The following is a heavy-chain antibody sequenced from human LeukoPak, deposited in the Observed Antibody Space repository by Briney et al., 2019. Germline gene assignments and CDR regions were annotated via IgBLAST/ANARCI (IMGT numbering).Heavy chain of an antibody. CDR2: INNDGSNT. J-gene: IGHJ6*04. CDR1: GFTFSAYW. D-gene: IGHD3-3*01. Sequence: PGGSLSLSCAASGFTFSAYWMHWVRQAPGKGLVWVSHINNDGSNTTYADSVKGRLTVSRDNAKSTVNLQLNSLRVDDTAVYYCVRGAGWSGYVTPSLDVWGKGTTVTVSS. V-gene: IGHV3-74*01. CDR3: VRGAGWSGYVTPSLDV.